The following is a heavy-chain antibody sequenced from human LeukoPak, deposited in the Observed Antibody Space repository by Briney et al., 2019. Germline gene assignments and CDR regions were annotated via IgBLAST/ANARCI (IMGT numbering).Heavy chain of an antibody. V-gene: IGHV3-30*04. D-gene: IGHD4-17*01. CDR3: ARGQVYGDYLDY. CDR1: GFTFNSYA. CDR2: ISYDGSNK. J-gene: IGHJ4*02. Sequence: GGSLRLSCAASGFTFNSYAMHWVRQAPGKGLEWVAVISYDGSNKYYADSVKGRFTISRDNSKNTLYLQMNSLRAEDTAVYYCARGQVYGDYLDYWGQGTLVTVSS.